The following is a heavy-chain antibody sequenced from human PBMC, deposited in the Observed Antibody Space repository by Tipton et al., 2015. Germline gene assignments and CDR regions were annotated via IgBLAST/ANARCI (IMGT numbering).Heavy chain of an antibody. Sequence: SLRLSCSAAGFTLSRYAMNWVRQAPGKGLEYVSAITTNGYSTYYADSVRGRFTISRDNSKSTLFLQMHSLRAEDTAVYFCARGAETTVPGWYFDYWGQGTLVTVSS. V-gene: IGHV3-64*04. D-gene: IGHD4-17*01. CDR1: GFTLSRYA. CDR2: ITTNGYST. J-gene: IGHJ4*02. CDR3: ARGAETTVPGWYFDY.